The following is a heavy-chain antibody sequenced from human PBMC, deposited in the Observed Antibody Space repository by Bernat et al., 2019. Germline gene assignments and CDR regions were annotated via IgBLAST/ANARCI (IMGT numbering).Heavy chain of an antibody. CDR1: GFTFGDYA. CDR3: TRDSSTWAYNWFDP. D-gene: IGHD6-13*01. CDR2: IRRKAYGGTT. Sequence: EVQLVESGGGLVQPGRSLRLSCTASGFTFGDYAMSWFRQAPGKGLEWVGFIRRKAYGGTTEYAASVKGRFTISRDDSISIAYLQMNSLKTEDTAVYYCTRDSSTWAYNWFDPWGQGTLVTVSS. V-gene: IGHV3-49*03. J-gene: IGHJ5*02.